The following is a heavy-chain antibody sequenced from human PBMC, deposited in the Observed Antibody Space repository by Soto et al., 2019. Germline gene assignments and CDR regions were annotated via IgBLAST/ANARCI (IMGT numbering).Heavy chain of an antibody. CDR1: GFTFSSYW. CDR3: ARDIGSVGY. J-gene: IGHJ4*02. Sequence: GGSLRLSCAASGFTFSSYWMYWVRQVPGKGLVWVARINSDGSITNYADSVKGRLTISRDNAKSTLYLQMNSLRAEDTAVYYCARDIGSVGYWGQGTMVTVS. CDR2: INSDGSIT. V-gene: IGHV3-74*01. D-gene: IGHD2-15*01.